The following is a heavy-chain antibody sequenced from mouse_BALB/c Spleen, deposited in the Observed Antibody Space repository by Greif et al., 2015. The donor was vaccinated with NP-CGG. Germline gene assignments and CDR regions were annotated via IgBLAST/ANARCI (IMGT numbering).Heavy chain of an antibody. J-gene: IGHJ3*01. V-gene: IGHV14-3*02. CDR2: IDPANGNT. CDR3: SRNDGCAY. Sequence: EVQLQQSGAELVKPGASVKLSCTASGFNIKDTYMHWVKQRPEQGLEWIGRIDPANGNTKYDPKFQGKATITADTSSNTAYLQLSSLTSEDTAVYYCSRNDGCAYWGQGTLVTVSA. D-gene: IGHD2-12*01. CDR1: GFNIKDTY.